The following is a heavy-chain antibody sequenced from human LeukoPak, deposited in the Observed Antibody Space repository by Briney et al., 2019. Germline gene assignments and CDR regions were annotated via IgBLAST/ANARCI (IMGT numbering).Heavy chain of an antibody. J-gene: IGHJ4*02. V-gene: IGHV4-30-4*01. Sequence: SETLSLTCTVSGGSISSGDYYWSWIRQPPGKGLEWIGYIYYSGSTYYNPSLKSRVTISVDTSKNQFSLKLSSATAADTAVYYCARGGGVWFGELLQVDYWGQGTLVTVSS. CDR3: ARGGGVWFGELLQVDY. CDR2: IYYSGST. CDR1: GGSISSGDYY. D-gene: IGHD3-10*01.